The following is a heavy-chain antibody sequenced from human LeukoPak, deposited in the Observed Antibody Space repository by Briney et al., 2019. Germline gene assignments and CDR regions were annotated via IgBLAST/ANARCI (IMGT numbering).Heavy chain of an antibody. V-gene: IGHV4-4*07. D-gene: IGHD4-23*01. Sequence: PSETLSLTCTVSGGSISGYYWSWIRQPAGKGLEWIGRIYTSGSTNYNPSLKSRVTMSVDTSKNQFSLKLSSVTAADTAMYYCAREVADYGGYYYYHYMDVWGKGTTVTISS. CDR1: GGSISGYY. CDR3: AREVADYGGYYYYHYMDV. J-gene: IGHJ6*03. CDR2: IYTSGST.